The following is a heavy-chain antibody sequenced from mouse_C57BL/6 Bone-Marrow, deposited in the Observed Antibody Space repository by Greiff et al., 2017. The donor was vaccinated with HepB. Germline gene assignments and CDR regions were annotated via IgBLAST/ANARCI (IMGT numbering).Heavy chain of an antibody. CDR2: IYPGSGST. V-gene: IGHV1-55*01. CDR3: ARGYYGRRWYFDV. J-gene: IGHJ1*03. D-gene: IGHD1-1*01. Sequence: VQLQQPGAELVKPGASVKMSCKASGYTFTSYWIPWVKQRPGQGLEWIGDIYPGSGSTNYNEKFKSKATLTVDTSSSTAYMQLSSLTSEDSAVYYCARGYYGRRWYFDVWGTGTTVTVSS. CDR1: GYTFTSYW.